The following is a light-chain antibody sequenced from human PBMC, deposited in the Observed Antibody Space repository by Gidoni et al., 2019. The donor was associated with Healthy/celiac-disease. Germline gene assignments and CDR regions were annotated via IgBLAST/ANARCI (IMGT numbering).Light chain of an antibody. V-gene: IGKV3-11*01. CDR1: QSVSSY. J-gene: IGKJ4*01. CDR3: QQRSNWPPLT. Sequence: EIVLTQSPATLSLSPGERATLSCRASQSVSSYLAWYQPKPGPAPRLLIHDASNRATGIPARFSGSGSGTDFPRTIRSLEPEDFAVYYCQQRSNWPPLTFGGGTKVEIK. CDR2: DAS.